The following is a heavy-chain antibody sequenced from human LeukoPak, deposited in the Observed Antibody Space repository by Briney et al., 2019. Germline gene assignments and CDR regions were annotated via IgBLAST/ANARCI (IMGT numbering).Heavy chain of an antibody. J-gene: IGHJ4*02. V-gene: IGHV3-7*01. CDR2: IKQDGSEK. CDR1: GFTFSSYW. D-gene: IGHD5-12*01. Sequence: GGSLRPSCAASGFTFSSYWMSWVRQAPGKGLEWVANIKQDGSEKYYVDSVKGRFTISRDNDKNSLSLQMNSLRDEDTAVYYCARDRGYSNYYDYWGQGTLVTVSS. CDR3: ARDRGYSNYYDY.